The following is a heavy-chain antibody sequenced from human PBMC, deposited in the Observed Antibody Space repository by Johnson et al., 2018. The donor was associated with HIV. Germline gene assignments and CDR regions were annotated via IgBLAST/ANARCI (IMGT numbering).Heavy chain of an antibody. CDR2: ISSNGGST. CDR1: GFTFSSYA. CDR3: AKGRYSSSWYLAGAFDI. J-gene: IGHJ3*02. V-gene: IGHV3-64*01. D-gene: IGHD6-13*01. Sequence: VQLVESGGGVVWPGGSLRLSCAASGFTFSSYAMHWVRQAPGKGLEYVSAISSNGGSTYYANSVKGRFTISRDNSNNTLYLQMNSLRAEDTAIYYCAKGRYSSSWYLAGAFDIWGQGTMVTVSS.